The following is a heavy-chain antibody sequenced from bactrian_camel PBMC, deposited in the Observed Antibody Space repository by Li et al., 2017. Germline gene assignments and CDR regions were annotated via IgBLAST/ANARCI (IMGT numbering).Heavy chain of an antibody. V-gene: IGHV3S53*01. CDR1: TSGYNSRC. J-gene: IGHJ4*01. CDR3: AAKTGIACAIYIRPYEY. D-gene: IGHD1*01. Sequence: HVQLVESGGGSVQAGGSLRLSCAASTSGYNSRCMAWFRQAPNNERELVAHFDRKATFTYSDSVKGRFTISKDNAKNTLYLQMNSLKPEDTAMYYCAAKTGIACAIYIRPYEYWGQGTQVTVS. CDR2: FDRKATF.